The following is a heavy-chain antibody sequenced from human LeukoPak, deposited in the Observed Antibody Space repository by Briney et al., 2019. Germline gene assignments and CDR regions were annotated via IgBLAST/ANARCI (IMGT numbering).Heavy chain of an antibody. CDR1: GFTLSSYG. V-gene: IGHV3-30*18. CDR3: VKGKYYDILTGYSPADY. J-gene: IGHJ4*02. CDR2: ISYDGSNK. D-gene: IGHD3-9*01. Sequence: GGSLRLSCAASGFTLSSYGMHWVRQAPGKGLEWVAVISYDGSNKYYADSVKGRFTISRDNSKNTLYLQMNSLRAEDTAVYYCVKGKYYDILTGYSPADYWGQGTLVTVSS.